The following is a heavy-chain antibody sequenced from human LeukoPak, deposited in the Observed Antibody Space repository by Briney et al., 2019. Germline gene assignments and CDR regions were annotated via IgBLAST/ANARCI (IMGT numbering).Heavy chain of an antibody. Sequence: PSETLSLTCIVSGGSISGGYWSWIRQSAGKGLEWIGRIYSSGSTVYNPSLKSRVTMSVDTSKNQFSLKLSSVTAADSAVYYCVRVSPALGANYFDYWGQGTLVTVSS. CDR2: IYSSGST. CDR1: GGSISGGY. V-gene: IGHV4-4*07. CDR3: VRVSPALGANYFDY. J-gene: IGHJ4*02. D-gene: IGHD1-26*01.